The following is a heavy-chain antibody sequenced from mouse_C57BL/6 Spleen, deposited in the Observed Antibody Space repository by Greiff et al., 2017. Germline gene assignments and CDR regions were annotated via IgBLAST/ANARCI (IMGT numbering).Heavy chain of an antibody. J-gene: IGHJ2*01. V-gene: IGHV1-66*01. CDR2: IYPGSGNT. D-gene: IGHD4-1*01. CDR3: ARRLGRGFDY. CDR1: GYSFTSYY. Sequence: QVQPQQSGPELVKPGASVKISCKASGYSFTSYYIHWVKQRPGQGLEWIGWIYPGSGNTKYNEKFKGKATLTADTSSSTAYMQLSSLTSEDSAVYYCARRLGRGFDYWGQGTTLTVSS.